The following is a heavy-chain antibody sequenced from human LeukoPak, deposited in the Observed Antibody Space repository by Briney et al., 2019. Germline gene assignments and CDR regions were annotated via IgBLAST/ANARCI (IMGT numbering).Heavy chain of an antibody. CDR2: INAYNGDT. V-gene: IGHV1-18*01. Sequence: ASVKVSCKASNYTFTSYGISWVRQAPGQGLEWMAWINAYNGDTNYAQKFQGRVTMTRDTSISTAYMELSRLRSDDTAVYYCARESARYCSSTSCFSGHDAFDIWGQGTMVTVSS. CDR1: NYTFTSYG. J-gene: IGHJ3*02. D-gene: IGHD2-2*01. CDR3: ARESARYCSSTSCFSGHDAFDI.